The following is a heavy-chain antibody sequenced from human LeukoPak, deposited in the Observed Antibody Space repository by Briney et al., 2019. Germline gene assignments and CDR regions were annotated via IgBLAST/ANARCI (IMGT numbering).Heavy chain of an antibody. D-gene: IGHD3-22*01. CDR3: ARGYDSRHNWFDP. J-gene: IGHJ5*02. Sequence: ASVKVSCKASGYTFTGYYMHWVRQAPGQGLEWMGWINPNSGGTNYAQKFQGRVTMTRDTSISTAYMELSRLRSGDTAVYYCARGYDSRHNWFDPWGQGTPVTVSS. CDR1: GYTFTGYY. CDR2: INPNSGGT. V-gene: IGHV1-2*02.